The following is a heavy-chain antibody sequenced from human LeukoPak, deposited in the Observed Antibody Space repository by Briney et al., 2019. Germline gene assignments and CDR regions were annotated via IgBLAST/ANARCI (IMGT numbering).Heavy chain of an antibody. Sequence: PGGSLRLSCAASGFTFSSYGMHWVRQAPGKGLEWVAFIRYDGSNKYYADPVKGRFTISRDNSKNTLYLQMNSLRAEDTAVYYCAKVRVWFGEFQRSFDYWGQGTLVTVSS. CDR1: GFTFSSYG. CDR3: AKVRVWFGEFQRSFDY. J-gene: IGHJ4*02. CDR2: IRYDGSNK. D-gene: IGHD3-10*01. V-gene: IGHV3-30*02.